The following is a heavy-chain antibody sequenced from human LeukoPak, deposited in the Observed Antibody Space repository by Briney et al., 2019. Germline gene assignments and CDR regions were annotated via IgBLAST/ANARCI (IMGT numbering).Heavy chain of an antibody. CDR1: GYSISSAYY. D-gene: IGHD6-19*01. J-gene: IGHJ4*02. CDR2: IYHSGGT. V-gene: IGHV4-38-2*02. Sequence: PSETLSLTCTVSGYSISSAYYWGWIRQPPGKGLEWIGEIYHSGGTNYNPSLKSRVTISVDKSKNQFSLKLSSVTAADTAVYYCARDRGSSGWYVLNYWGQGTLVTVSS. CDR3: ARDRGSSGWYVLNY.